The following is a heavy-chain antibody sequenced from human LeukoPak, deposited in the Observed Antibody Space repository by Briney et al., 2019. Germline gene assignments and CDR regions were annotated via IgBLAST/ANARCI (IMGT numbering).Heavy chain of an antibody. V-gene: IGHV1-69*13. CDR2: IIPIFGTA. D-gene: IGHD2-2*01. J-gene: IGHJ3*02. CDR3: ARMPAATHAFDI. Sequence: ASVKVSCKASGGTFSSYAISWVRQAPGQGLEWMGGIIPIFGTANYAQKFQGRVTITADESTSTAYMELSSLRSEDTAVYYCARMPAATHAFDIWGQGTMVTVSS. CDR1: GGTFSSYA.